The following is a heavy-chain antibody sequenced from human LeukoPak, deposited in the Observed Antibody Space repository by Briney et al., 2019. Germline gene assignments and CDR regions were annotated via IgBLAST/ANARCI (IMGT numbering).Heavy chain of an antibody. V-gene: IGHV4-30-2*01. D-gene: IGHD3-16*01. CDR2: VYHSGCT. Sequence: PSETLSLTCAVSGGSISSGGYSWSWIRQPPGKGLEWIGYVYHSGCTYYNPSLKSRVTISVDRSKNQFSLKLSSVTAADTAVYYCARDGLGGAFDYWGQGTLVTVSS. CDR1: GGSISSGGYS. CDR3: ARDGLGGAFDY. J-gene: IGHJ4*02.